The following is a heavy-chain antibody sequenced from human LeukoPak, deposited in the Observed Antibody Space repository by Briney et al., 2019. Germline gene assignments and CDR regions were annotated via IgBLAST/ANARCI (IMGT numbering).Heavy chain of an antibody. CDR2: INPSSGGA. D-gene: IGHD6-6*01. Sequence: ASVKVSCKASGYTFTRFHIHWVRQAPGQGLEWMGIINPSSGGATSAQKFQGRLTMTRDTSTSTVYMELSSLRSEDTAVYYCARDSDASSLADPWGQGTLVTVSS. CDR3: ARDSDASSLADP. CDR1: GYTFTRFH. V-gene: IGHV1-46*01. J-gene: IGHJ5*02.